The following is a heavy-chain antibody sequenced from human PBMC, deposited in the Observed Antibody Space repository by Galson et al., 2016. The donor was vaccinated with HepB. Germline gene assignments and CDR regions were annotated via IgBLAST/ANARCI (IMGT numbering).Heavy chain of an antibody. Sequence: SLRLSCAASGFTSSDFWIHWVRQVPGKGLVWVSRIDSDGLNTNYADSVKGRFTISRDNAKNTVYLQMNSLRVEDTAVYYRARDINWVSFDFWGQGTLVTVSS. CDR1: GFTSSDFW. CDR3: ARDINWVSFDF. V-gene: IGHV3-74*01. D-gene: IGHD7-27*01. J-gene: IGHJ4*02. CDR2: IDSDGLNT.